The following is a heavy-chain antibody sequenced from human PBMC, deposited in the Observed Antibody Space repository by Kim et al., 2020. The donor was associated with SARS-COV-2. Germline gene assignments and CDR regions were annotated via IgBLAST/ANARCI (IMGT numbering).Heavy chain of an antibody. CDR3: ARDYYDILTGYYSKRAFDY. V-gene: IGHV3-11*04. J-gene: IGHJ4*02. D-gene: IGHD3-9*01. Sequence: GGSLRLSCAASGFTFSDYYMSWIRQAPGKGLEWVSYISSSGSTIYYADSVKGRFTISRDNAKNSLYLQMNSLRAEDTAVYYCARDYYDILTGYYSKRAFDYWGQGTLVTVSS. CDR1: GFTFSDYY. CDR2: ISSSGSTI.